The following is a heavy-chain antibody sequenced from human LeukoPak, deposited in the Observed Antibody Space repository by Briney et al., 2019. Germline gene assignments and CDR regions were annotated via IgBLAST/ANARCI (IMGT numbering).Heavy chain of an antibody. D-gene: IGHD6-19*01. CDR3: ARGVYSSGWYFDY. J-gene: IGHJ4*02. CDR2: IYYSGST. Sequence: PSETLSLTCTVSVGSISSYYWGWIRQPPGKGLEWIGSIYYSGSTYYNPSLKSRVTISVDTSKNQFSLKLSSVTAADTAVYYCARGVYSSGWYFDYWGQGTLVTVSS. CDR1: VGSISSYY. V-gene: IGHV4-39*07.